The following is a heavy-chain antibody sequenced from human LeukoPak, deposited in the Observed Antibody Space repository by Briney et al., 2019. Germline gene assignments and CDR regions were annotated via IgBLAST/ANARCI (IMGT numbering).Heavy chain of an antibody. J-gene: IGHJ3*02. CDR3: AREDKWEPASVEAFDI. V-gene: IGHV4-59*01. Sequence: SETLSLTCTVSGGSISSYYWSWIRQPPGKGLEWIGYIYYSGSANYNPSLKSRVTISVDTSKNQFSLKLSSVTAADTAVYYCAREDKWEPASVEAFDIWGQGTMVTVSS. D-gene: IGHD1-26*01. CDR1: GGSISSYY. CDR2: IYYSGSA.